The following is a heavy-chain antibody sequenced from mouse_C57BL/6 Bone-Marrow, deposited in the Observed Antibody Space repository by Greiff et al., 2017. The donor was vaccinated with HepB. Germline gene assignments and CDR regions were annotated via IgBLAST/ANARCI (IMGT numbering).Heavy chain of an antibody. CDR2: SRNKANDYTT. CDR3: ARDHYYGSSYWYFDV. V-gene: IGHV7-1*01. D-gene: IGHD1-1*01. CDR1: GFTFSDFY. J-gene: IGHJ1*03. Sequence: EVNLVESGGGLVQSGRSLRLSCATSGFTFSDFYMEWVRQAPGKGLEWIAASRNKANDYTTEYSASVKGRFIVSRDTSQSILYLQMNALRAEDTAIYYCARDHYYGSSYWYFDVWGTGTTVTVSS.